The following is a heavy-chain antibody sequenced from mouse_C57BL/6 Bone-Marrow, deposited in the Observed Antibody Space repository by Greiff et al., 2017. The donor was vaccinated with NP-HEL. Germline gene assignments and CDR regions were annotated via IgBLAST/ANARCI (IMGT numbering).Heavy chain of an antibody. Sequence: EVKLMESGPELVKPGASVKISCKASGYSFTDYNMNWVKQSTGKSLEWIGVINPNYGTTSYNQKFKGKAPLPVDQSSRTAYLQLNSLTSEDSAVYYCARAPLYSNYDDWGQGTTRTVSA. CDR3: ARAPLYSNYDD. CDR2: INPNYGTT. V-gene: IGHV1-39*01. J-gene: IGHJ2*01. D-gene: IGHD2-5*01. CDR1: GYSFTDYN.